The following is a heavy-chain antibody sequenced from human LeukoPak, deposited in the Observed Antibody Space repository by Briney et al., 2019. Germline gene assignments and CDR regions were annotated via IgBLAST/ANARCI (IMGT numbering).Heavy chain of an antibody. CDR2: ITGGGDST. V-gene: IGHV3-23*01. CDR1: GFPFSTDA. J-gene: IGHJ4*02. D-gene: IGHD3-10*01. Sequence: GSLRLSCAASGFPFSTDAMTWVRPAPGKGLEWVSTITGGGDSTYYADSVQGRFTISRDNSKNTVYLQMNSLRAEDTAVYYCAQGSWGDDWGQGTLVTVSS. CDR3: AQGSWGDD.